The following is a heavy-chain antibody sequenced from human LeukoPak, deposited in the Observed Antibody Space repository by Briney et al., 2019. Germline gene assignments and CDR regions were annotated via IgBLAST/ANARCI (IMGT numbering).Heavy chain of an antibody. D-gene: IGHD6-19*01. CDR1: GGSISSYY. V-gene: IGHV4-4*07. CDR2: IYTSGST. CDR3: AREAYTSGWYLDY. Sequence: SETLSLTCTVSGGSISSYYWSWIRQPAGKGLEWIGRIYTSGSTNYNPSLKSRVTFSVDMSRNQFSLKVNSVTAADTAVYYCAREAYTSGWYLDYWGQGTLVIVSS. J-gene: IGHJ4*02.